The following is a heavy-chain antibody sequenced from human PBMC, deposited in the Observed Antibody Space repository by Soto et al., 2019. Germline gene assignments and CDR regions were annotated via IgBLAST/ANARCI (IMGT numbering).Heavy chain of an antibody. Sequence: QVQLVQSGAEVKKPGSSVKVSCKASGGTFSSYAISWVRQAPGQGLEWMGGIIPIFGTANYAQKFQGRVTITADESTSTADMELSSLRSEDTAVYYGASGDIVVVPAARDYYYGMDVWGQGTTVTVSS. J-gene: IGHJ6*02. CDR1: GGTFSSYA. CDR2: IIPIFGTA. D-gene: IGHD2-2*01. CDR3: ASGDIVVVPAARDYYYGMDV. V-gene: IGHV1-69*01.